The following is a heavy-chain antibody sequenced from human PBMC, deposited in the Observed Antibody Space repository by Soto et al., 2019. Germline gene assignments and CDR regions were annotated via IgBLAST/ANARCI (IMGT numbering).Heavy chain of an antibody. D-gene: IGHD2-21*01. CDR1: EVSIVGGGFY. V-gene: IGHV4-31*11. J-gene: IGHJ4*02. CDR3: ARGVIH. Sequence: PSLILSLTYAVSEVSIVGGGFYWSWIRQHPGKGLEWIGYIYYSGSTYYNPSLKSRVTISVDTSKNQFSLKLSSVTAADTAVYYCARGVIHWGQGTLVTVSS. CDR2: IYYSGST.